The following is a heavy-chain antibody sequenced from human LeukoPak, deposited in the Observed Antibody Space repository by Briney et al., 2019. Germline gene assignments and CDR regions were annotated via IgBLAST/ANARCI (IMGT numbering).Heavy chain of an antibody. CDR3: ARGGYDSSGYYFAIDC. V-gene: IGHV4-59*01. D-gene: IGHD3-22*01. J-gene: IGHJ4*02. CDR2: IYYSGST. Sequence: SETLSLTCTVSGGSISSYYWSWIRQPPGKGLEWIGYIYYSGSTNYNPSLKSRVTISVDTSKNRFSLKLSSVTAADTAVYYCARGGYDSSGYYFAIDCWGQGTLVTVSS. CDR1: GGSISSYY.